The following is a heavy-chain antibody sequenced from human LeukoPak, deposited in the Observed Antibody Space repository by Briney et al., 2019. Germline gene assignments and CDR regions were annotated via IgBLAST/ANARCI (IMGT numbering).Heavy chain of an antibody. Sequence: GESLRLSCAASGFTFNKYTMHWVRQAPGKGLQWVSSITSRGESTWYVDSVKGRFTITRDNSENTLYLQMHSLRAEDTAVYYCARDRPNYYGSDGHYYRRDGDYWGRGTLVSVSS. CDR2: ITSRGEST. D-gene: IGHD3-22*01. V-gene: IGHV3-23*01. CDR3: ARDRPNYYGSDGHYYRRDGDY. J-gene: IGHJ4*02. CDR1: GFTFNKYT.